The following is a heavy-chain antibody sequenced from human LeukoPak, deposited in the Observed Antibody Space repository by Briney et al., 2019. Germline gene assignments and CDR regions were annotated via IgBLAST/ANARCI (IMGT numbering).Heavy chain of an antibody. D-gene: IGHD3-3*01. V-gene: IGHV4-59*12. CDR1: GGSISSYY. CDR2: IYYSGST. Sequence: SETLSLTCTVSGGSISSYYWSWIRQPPGKGLEWIGYIYYSGSTNYNPSLKSRATISVDTSRNQFSLKLSSVTAADTAVYYCARGFWSGYYFDYWGQGTLVTVSS. J-gene: IGHJ4*02. CDR3: ARGFWSGYYFDY.